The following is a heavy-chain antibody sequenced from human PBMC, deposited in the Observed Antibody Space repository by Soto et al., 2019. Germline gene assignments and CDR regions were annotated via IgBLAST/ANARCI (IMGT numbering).Heavy chain of an antibody. Sequence: QITLKESGPTLVKPTQTLTLTCTFSGFSLSTSGVGVGWIRQPPGKALEWLALIYWDDDKRYSPSLKSRLTITKDTSKNQVVLTMTNMDPVDTATYYCAHMSYGDYVGSFDYWGQGTLVTVSS. CDR2: IYWDDDK. D-gene: IGHD4-17*01. V-gene: IGHV2-5*02. CDR1: GFSLSTSGVG. CDR3: AHMSYGDYVGSFDY. J-gene: IGHJ4*02.